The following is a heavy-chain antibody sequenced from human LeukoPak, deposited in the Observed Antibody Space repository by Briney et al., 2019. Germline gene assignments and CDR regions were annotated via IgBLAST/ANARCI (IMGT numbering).Heavy chain of an antibody. V-gene: IGHV3-43*01. CDR3: AKNTNLRDWNDLLYFGY. J-gene: IGHJ4*02. Sequence: GGSLRLSCAASGFTFDDYTMHWVRQAPGKVLEWVSLISWDGGSTYYADSVKGRFTISRDNSNNSLYLQMNSLRTEDTALYYCAKNTNLRDWNDLLYFGYWGQGTLVTVSS. D-gene: IGHD1-1*01. CDR2: ISWDGGST. CDR1: GFTFDDYT.